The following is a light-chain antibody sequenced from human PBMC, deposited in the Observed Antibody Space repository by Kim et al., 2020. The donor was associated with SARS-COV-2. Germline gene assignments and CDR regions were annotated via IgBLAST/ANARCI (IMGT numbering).Light chain of an antibody. J-gene: IGLJ3*02. V-gene: IGLV4-69*01. CDR3: QTWGTGIPV. CDR2: LNSDGSH. Sequence: QLALTQSPSASASLGASVKLTCTLSSGHSSYAIAWHQQQPEKGPRYLMKLNSDGSHSKGDGIPDRFSGSSSGAERYLTISSLQSEDEADYYCQTWGTGIPVFGGGTQLTVL. CDR1: SGHSSYA.